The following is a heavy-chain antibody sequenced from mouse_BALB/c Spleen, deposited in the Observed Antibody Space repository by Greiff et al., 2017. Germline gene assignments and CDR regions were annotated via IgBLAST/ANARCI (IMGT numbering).Heavy chain of an antibody. CDR3: ARSMRDAMDY. D-gene: IGHD2-10*02. Sequence: EVQGVESGGGLVQPGGSRKLSCAASGFTFSSFGMHWVRQAPEKGLEWVAYISSGSSTIYYADTVKGRFTISRDNPKNTLFLQMTSLRSEDTAMYYCARSMRDAMDYWGQGTSVTVSS. J-gene: IGHJ4*01. CDR2: ISSGSSTI. V-gene: IGHV5-17*02. CDR1: GFTFSSFG.